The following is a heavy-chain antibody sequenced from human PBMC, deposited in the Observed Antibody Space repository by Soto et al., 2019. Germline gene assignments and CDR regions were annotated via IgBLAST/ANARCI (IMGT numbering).Heavy chain of an antibody. Sequence: QVQLQESGPGLVKPSETLSLTCTVSGGSISSYYWSWIRQPPGKGLEWIGYIYYSGSTNYNPSLKSRVTISVDTSKNQFSLKLSSVTAADTAVYYCARVCIGEGTTVTTLRPYYYYYGMDVWGQGTTVTVSS. V-gene: IGHV4-59*01. CDR1: GGSISSYY. D-gene: IGHD4-17*01. CDR2: IYYSGST. CDR3: ARVCIGEGTTVTTLRPYYYYYGMDV. J-gene: IGHJ6*02.